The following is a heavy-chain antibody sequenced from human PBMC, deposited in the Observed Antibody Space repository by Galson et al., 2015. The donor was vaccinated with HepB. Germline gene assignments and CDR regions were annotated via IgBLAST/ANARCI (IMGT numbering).Heavy chain of an antibody. J-gene: IGHJ4*02. CDR1: GSTFSSYW. D-gene: IGHD7-27*01. V-gene: IGHV3-7*03. CDR2: IKQDGSEK. Sequence: SLRLSCAASGSTFSSYWMSWVRQAPGKGLEWVANIKQDGSEKYYVDSVKGRFTISRDNAKNSVYLQMNSLRAEDTAIFYCARSGWGAFDYWGRGTLVTVSS. CDR3: ARSGWGAFDY.